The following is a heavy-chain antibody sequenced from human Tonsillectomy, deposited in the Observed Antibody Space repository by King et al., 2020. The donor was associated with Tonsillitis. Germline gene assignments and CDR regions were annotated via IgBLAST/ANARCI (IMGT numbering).Heavy chain of an antibody. CDR3: ARDWSYDILTGTQWYYGMDV. J-gene: IGHJ6*02. V-gene: IGHV1-46*03. CDR1: GYAFTNYY. CDR2: INPRGGST. D-gene: IGHD3-9*01. Sequence: QLVQSGAEVKKPGTSVKVSCKASGYAFTNYYIHWVRQAPRQGLEWMGIINPRGGSTSYAPKFQGRVTMTRDTSTSTVYMEVSSLRSEDTAVYYCARDWSYDILTGTQWYYGMDVWGQGTTVTVSS.